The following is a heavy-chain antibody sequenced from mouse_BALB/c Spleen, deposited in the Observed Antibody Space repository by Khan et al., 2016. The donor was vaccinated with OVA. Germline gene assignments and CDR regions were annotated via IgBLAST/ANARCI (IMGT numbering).Heavy chain of an antibody. CDR3: AREGAAWFPY. V-gene: IGHV1-77*01. CDR1: GYTFTDYY. J-gene: IGHJ3*01. CDR2: IYPGSDNT. Sequence: VQLQESGAELARPGASVTLSCKASGYTFTDYYINWMRQRTGQGLEWIGEIYPGSDNTYYNAKFKGKATLTADKSSSTAYMQLSRLTSEDSAVYVCAREGAAWFPYWGQGTLVTVSA.